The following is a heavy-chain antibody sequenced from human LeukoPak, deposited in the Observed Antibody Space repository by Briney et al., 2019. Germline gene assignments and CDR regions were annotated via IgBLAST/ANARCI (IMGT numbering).Heavy chain of an antibody. CDR1: GGSISSSSYY. CDR3: HSITIFGVVSTFDY. D-gene: IGHD3-3*01. Sequence: PSETLSLTCTVSGGSISSSSYYWGWIRQPPGKGLEWIGSIYYSGSTYYNPPLKSRVTISVDTSKNQFSLKLSSVTAADTAVYYCHSITIFGVVSTFDYWGRGTLVTVSS. J-gene: IGHJ4*02. V-gene: IGHV4-39*01. CDR2: IYYSGST.